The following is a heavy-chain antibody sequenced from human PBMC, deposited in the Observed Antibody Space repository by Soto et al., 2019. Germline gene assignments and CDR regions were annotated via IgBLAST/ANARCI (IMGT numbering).Heavy chain of an antibody. D-gene: IGHD5-12*01. CDR3: ARDRGDSGYDYLDY. CDR2: IKQDGSEK. Sequence: EVQLVESGGGLVQPGGSLRLSCAASGFTFSSYWMSWVRQAPGKGLEWVANIKQDGSEKYYVDSVKGQFTISRDNAKNSLYLQMNSLRAEDTAVYYCARDRGDSGYDYLDYWAQGTLVTVSS. J-gene: IGHJ4*02. V-gene: IGHV3-7*03. CDR1: GFTFSSYW.